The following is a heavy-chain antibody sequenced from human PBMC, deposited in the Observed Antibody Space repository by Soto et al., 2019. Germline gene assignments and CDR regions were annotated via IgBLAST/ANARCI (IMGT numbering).Heavy chain of an antibody. CDR2: ISAYNGNT. V-gene: IGHV1-18*04. D-gene: IGHD2-8*01. CDR3: ARDRGLGYCTNGVCWASVGFDS. J-gene: IGHJ5*01. CDR1: GYTFTSYG. Sequence: ASVKVSCKASGYTFTSYGISWVRQAPGQGLEWMGWISAYNGNTNYAQKLQGRVTMTTDTSTSTAYMELRSLRSDDTAVYYCARDRGLGYCTNGVCWASVGFDSWGQGTLVTVSS.